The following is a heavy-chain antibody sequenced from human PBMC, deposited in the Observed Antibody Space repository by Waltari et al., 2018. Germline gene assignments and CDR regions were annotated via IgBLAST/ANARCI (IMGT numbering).Heavy chain of an antibody. CDR2: IIPILGIA. Sequence: QVQLVQSGAEVKKPGSSVKVSCKASGGTFSSYAISWVRQAPGQGLEWMGMIIPILGIANYAQKFQGRVTITADKSTSTAYMELSSLRSEDTAVYYCARVRDGYNDAFDIWGQGTMVTVSS. J-gene: IGHJ3*02. V-gene: IGHV1-69*04. CDR3: ARVRDGYNDAFDI. D-gene: IGHD5-12*01. CDR1: GGTFSSYA.